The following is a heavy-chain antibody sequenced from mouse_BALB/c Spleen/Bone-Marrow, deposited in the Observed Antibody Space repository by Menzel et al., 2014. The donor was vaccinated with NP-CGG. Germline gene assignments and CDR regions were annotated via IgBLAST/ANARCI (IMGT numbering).Heavy chain of an antibody. CDR2: IDPANGNT. CDR1: GFNIKDTY. Sequence: VQLKQSGAELVKPGASVKLSCTACGFNIKDTYMHWVKQRPEQGLEWIGRIDPANGNTKFDPKFQGKATITAVTSSNTAYLQLRSLTSEDTAVYYCAIYYYGSSLFAYRGQGTLVTVSA. CDR3: AIYYYGSSLFAY. J-gene: IGHJ3*01. V-gene: IGHV14-3*02. D-gene: IGHD1-1*01.